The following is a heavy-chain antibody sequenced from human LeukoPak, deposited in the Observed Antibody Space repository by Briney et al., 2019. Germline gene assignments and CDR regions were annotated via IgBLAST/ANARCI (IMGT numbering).Heavy chain of an antibody. D-gene: IGHD2-2*01. V-gene: IGHV5-51*01. CDR3: ARGSSAPRYYYYGMDV. CDR1: GYSFTSYW. J-gene: IGHJ6*02. CDR2: IYPGDSDT. Sequence: GESLKISCKGSGYSFTSYWIGWVRQMPGKGLEWMGIIYPGDSDTRYSPSFQGQVTISADKSISTAYLQWCSLKASDTAMYYCARGSSAPRYYYYGMDVWGQGTTVTVSS.